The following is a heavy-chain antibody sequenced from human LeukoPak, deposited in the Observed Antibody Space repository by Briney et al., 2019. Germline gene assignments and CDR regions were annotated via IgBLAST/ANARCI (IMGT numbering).Heavy chain of an antibody. CDR3: AGDYDVLTAYPPTQLFDP. V-gene: IGHV4-61*02. J-gene: IGHJ5*02. Sequence: SQTLSLTCTVSGGSISSGSYYWSWIRQPAGKGLEWIGRIYTSGSTNYNPSLKSRVTMSVDTSKNQFSLKLNSVTAADTAVYYCAGDYDVLTAYPPTQLFDPWGQGTLVTVSS. CDR1: GGSISSGSYY. D-gene: IGHD3-9*01. CDR2: IYTSGST.